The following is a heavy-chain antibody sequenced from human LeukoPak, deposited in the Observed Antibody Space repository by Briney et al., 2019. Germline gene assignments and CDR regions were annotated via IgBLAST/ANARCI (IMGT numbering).Heavy chain of an antibody. V-gene: IGHV1-69*13. J-gene: IGHJ5*02. CDR2: IIPIFGTA. Sequence: SVKVSCKASGGTFNNFAISWVRQAPGQGLEWMGGIIPIFGTANYAQKFQDRVTITADESTSTAYMELSSLRSEDTAVYYCARRDGFGESDPNWFDPWGQGTLVTVSS. D-gene: IGHD3-10*01. CDR3: ARRDGFGESDPNWFDP. CDR1: GGTFNNFA.